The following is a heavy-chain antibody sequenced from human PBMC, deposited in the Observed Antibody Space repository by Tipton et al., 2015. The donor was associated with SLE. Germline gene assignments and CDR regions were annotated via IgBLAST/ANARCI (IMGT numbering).Heavy chain of an antibody. CDR2: IWYDGSNK. V-gene: IGHV3-33*08. J-gene: IGHJ4*02. Sequence: SLRLSCAASGFTFSSYAMSWVRQAPGKGLEWVAVIWYDGSNKYYADSVRGRFTISRDNSKNTLYLQMNSLRAEDTAVYYCARDKSGSYYSFDYWGQGTLVTVSS. CDR3: ARDKSGSYYSFDY. D-gene: IGHD1-26*01. CDR1: GFTFSSYA.